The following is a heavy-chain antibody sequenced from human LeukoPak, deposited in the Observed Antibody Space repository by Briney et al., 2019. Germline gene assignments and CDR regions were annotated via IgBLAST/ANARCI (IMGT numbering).Heavy chain of an antibody. CDR3: AREGYSGSYDAFDI. CDR1: GIIFSNYW. V-gene: IGHV3-74*01. J-gene: IGHJ3*02. Sequence: GGSLRFSCAASGIIFSNYWMHWVRQAPGKGLVWVSRINSDGSSTSYADSVKGRFTISRDNAKNTLYLQMNSLRAEDTAVYYCAREGYSGSYDAFDIWGQGTMVTVSS. CDR2: INSDGSST. D-gene: IGHD1-26*01.